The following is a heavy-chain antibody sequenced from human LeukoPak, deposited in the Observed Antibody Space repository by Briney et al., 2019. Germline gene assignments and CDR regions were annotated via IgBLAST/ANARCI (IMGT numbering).Heavy chain of an antibody. V-gene: IGHV3-23*01. D-gene: IGHD3-10*01. J-gene: IGHJ4*02. CDR3: AKVSGGSGSY. CDR2: ISGSGGST. CDR1: GFTFSSYA. Sequence: SGGSLRLPCAASGFTFSSYAMSWVRQAPGKGLEWVSAISGSGGSTYYADSVKGRFTISRDNSKNTLYLQMNSLRAEDTAVYYCAKVSGGSGSYWGQGTLVTVSS.